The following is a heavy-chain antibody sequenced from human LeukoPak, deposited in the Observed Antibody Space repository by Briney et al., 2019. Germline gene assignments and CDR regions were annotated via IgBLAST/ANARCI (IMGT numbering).Heavy chain of an antibody. Sequence: ASETLSLTCAVYGGSFSGYYWSWIRQPPGKGLEWIGEINHSGSTNYNPSLKSRVTISVDTSKNQFSLKLSSVTAADTAVYYCARGGQLGFGQVDIVAYSRRIQLWTYRFDYWGQGTLVTVSS. CDR1: GGSFSGYY. J-gene: IGHJ4*02. CDR3: ARGGQLGFGQVDIVAYSRRIQLWTYRFDY. D-gene: IGHD5-12*01. V-gene: IGHV4-34*01. CDR2: INHSGST.